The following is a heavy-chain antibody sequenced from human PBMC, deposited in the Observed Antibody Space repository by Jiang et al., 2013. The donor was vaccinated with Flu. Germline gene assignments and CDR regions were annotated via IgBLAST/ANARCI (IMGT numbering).Heavy chain of an antibody. J-gene: IGHJ4*02. V-gene: IGHV1-2*02. Sequence: GAEVKKPGASVKVSCKASGYTFTGYYMHWVRQAPGQGLEWMGWINPNSGGTNYAQKFQGRVTMTRDTSISTAYMELSRLRSDDTAVYYCARDLAARPLYYFDYWGQGTLVTVSS. D-gene: IGHD6-6*01. CDR1: GYTFTGYY. CDR3: ARDLAARPLYYFDY. CDR2: INPNSGGT.